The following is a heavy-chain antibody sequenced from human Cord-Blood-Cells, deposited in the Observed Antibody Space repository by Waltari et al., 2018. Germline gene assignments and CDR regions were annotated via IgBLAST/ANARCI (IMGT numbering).Heavy chain of an antibody. Sequence: QVQLVESGGGVVQPGRSLRLSCAASGFTFSSYGMHWVRQAPGKGLAWVAVIWYDGSNKYYADSVKCRFTISSETSKNTLYLQMNSLRAEDTAVYYCARATYYYGSGSYYYYYGMAVWGHGTTVTVSS. J-gene: IGHJ6*02. CDR3: ARATYYYGSGSYYYYYGMAV. D-gene: IGHD3-10*01. CDR2: IWYDGSNK. CDR1: GFTFSSYG. V-gene: IGHV3-33*01.